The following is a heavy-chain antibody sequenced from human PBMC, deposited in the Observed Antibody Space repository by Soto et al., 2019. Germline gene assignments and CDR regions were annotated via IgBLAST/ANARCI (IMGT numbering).Heavy chain of an antibody. Sequence: PSETLSLTCTVSGGSISSGDYYWSWIRQPPGKGLEWIGYIYYSGSTYYNPSLKSRVTISVDTSKNQFSLKLSSVTAADTAVYYCAIAVAGTHGMDVWGQGTTVTVSS. CDR2: IYYSGST. D-gene: IGHD6-19*01. J-gene: IGHJ6*02. V-gene: IGHV4-30-4*01. CDR1: GGSISSGDYY. CDR3: AIAVAGTHGMDV.